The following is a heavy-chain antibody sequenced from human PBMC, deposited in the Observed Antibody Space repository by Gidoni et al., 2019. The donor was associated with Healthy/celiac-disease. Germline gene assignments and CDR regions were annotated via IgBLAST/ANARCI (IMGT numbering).Heavy chain of an antibody. CDR1: GFTFSSYG. V-gene: IGHV3-30*18. CDR3: AKDRGSSPAPDAFDI. J-gene: IGHJ3*02. CDR2: ISYDGSNK. Sequence: QVQLVESGGGVVQPGRSLRLSCSASGFTFSSYGMHWVRQAPGKGLEWVAVISYDGSNKYYADSVKGRFTISRDNSKNTLYLQMNSLRAEDTAVYYCAKDRGSSPAPDAFDIWGQGTMVTVSS. D-gene: IGHD6-6*01.